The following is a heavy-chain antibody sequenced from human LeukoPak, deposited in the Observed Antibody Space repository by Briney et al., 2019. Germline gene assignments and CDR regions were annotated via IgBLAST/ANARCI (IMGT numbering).Heavy chain of an antibody. V-gene: IGHV4-61*02. CDR1: GGSMRSDSSF. J-gene: IGHJ5*02. CDR3: ARELGSDYGGYSP. Sequence: ASQTLSLTCSVSGGSMRSDSSFWRWIRQPAGKGLEWIGRIYATGNTNYNPSLERRVTISVDTSKNQFSLELTSVTAADTAVYYCARELGSDYGGYSPWGQGTLVTVSS. CDR2: IYATGNT. D-gene: IGHD4-23*01.